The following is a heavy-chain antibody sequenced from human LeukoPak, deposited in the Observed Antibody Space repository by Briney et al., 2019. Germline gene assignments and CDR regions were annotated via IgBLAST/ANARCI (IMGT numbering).Heavy chain of an antibody. V-gene: IGHV4-39*07. J-gene: IGHJ4*02. CDR2: MYYSGST. Sequence: SETLSLTCNVSGGSISSSSYYWGWIRQPPGEGLEWIGSMYYSGSTYYNPSLKSRVTISVDTSKNQFSLKLSSVTAADTAVYYCARVPGRFTLEPRLDYWGQGTLVTVSS. D-gene: IGHD1-1*01. CDR1: GGSISSSSYY. CDR3: ARVPGRFTLEPRLDY.